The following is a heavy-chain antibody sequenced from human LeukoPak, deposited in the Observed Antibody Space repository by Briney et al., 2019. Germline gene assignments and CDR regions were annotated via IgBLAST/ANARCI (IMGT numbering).Heavy chain of an antibody. D-gene: IGHD3/OR15-3a*01. CDR2: ISGSGGTT. CDR1: GFTFSSYA. Sequence: GGSLRLSCAASGFTFSSYAMSWVRQAPGKGLEWVSAISGSGGTTYYADSVKGRFTISRDNSKNTLYLQMNSLRAEDTAVYYCAKGFRYDFWSGYYKWGQGTLVTVSS. CDR3: AKGFRYDFWSGYYK. V-gene: IGHV3-23*01. J-gene: IGHJ4*02.